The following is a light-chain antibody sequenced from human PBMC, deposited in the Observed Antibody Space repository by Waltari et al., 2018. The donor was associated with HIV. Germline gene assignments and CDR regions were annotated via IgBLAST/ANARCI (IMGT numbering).Light chain of an antibody. J-gene: IGLJ2*01. CDR1: NSDVGGYNL. CDR3: CAYAGSTTYVI. Sequence: QSALTQPASVSGSPGQSIHISCTGTNSDVGGYNLVSWYQQHPGKAPKLMIYEVSKRPSGVSNRFSGSKSGNTASLTISGLQAEDEADYYCCAYAGSTTYVIFGGGTKLTVL. CDR2: EVS. V-gene: IGLV2-23*02.